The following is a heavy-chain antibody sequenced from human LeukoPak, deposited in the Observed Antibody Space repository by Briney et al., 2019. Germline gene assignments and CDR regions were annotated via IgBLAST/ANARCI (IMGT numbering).Heavy chain of an antibody. D-gene: IGHD3-16*01. CDR1: GFTFSSYG. CDR3: AKTRSRNMITFGGVENWFDP. J-gene: IGHJ5*02. V-gene: IGHV3-23*01. Sequence: GGSLRLSCAASGFTFSSYGMSWVRQAPGKGLEWVSSISGSGLNRYYADSVKGRFTISRDNGKNSLYLQMNSLRAEDTAVYYCAKTRSRNMITFGGVENWFDPWGQGTLVTVSS. CDR2: ISGSGLNR.